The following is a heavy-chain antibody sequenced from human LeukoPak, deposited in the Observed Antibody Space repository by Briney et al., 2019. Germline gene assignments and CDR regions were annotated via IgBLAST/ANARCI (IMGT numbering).Heavy chain of an antibody. CDR1: GFTFSSYA. CDR3: AKWGDYDVLTGYVSDY. Sequence: GGSLRLSCAASGFTFSSYAMSWVRQAPGKGLEWVSAISGSGGSTYYADPVKGRFTISRDNSKNTVFLQMNSLRAEDTAVYYCAKWGDYDVLTGYVSDYWGQGTLVTVSS. CDR2: ISGSGGST. V-gene: IGHV3-23*01. J-gene: IGHJ4*02. D-gene: IGHD3-9*01.